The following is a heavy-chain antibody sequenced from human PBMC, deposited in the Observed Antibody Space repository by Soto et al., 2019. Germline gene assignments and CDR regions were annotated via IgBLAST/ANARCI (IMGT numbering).Heavy chain of an antibody. Sequence: GGSLRLSCTASGFTFGDYAMSWFRQAPGKGLEWVGFIRSKAYGGTTEYAASVKGRFTISRDDSRSIAYLQMNSLKTEDTAVFYFTGHRINPYYYGMAVWGQGTTVPASS. V-gene: IGHV3-49*03. CDR2: IRSKAYGGTT. CDR1: GFTFGDYA. J-gene: IGHJ6*02. CDR3: TGHRINPYYYGMAV. D-gene: IGHD2-15*01.